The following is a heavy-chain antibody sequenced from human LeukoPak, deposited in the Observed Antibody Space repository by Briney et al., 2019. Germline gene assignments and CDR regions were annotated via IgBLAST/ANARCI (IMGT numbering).Heavy chain of an antibody. CDR2: TRNKANSYTT. CDR3: ARAFGLEPV. V-gene: IGHV3-72*01. CDR1: GFTFSDHY. J-gene: IGHJ4*02. D-gene: IGHD3/OR15-3a*01. Sequence: GGSPRLSCAASGFTFSDHYMDWVRQAPGKGLEWVGRTRNKANSYTTEYAASVKGRFTISRDDSKDSLYLQMNSLKTEDTAVYYCARAFGLEPVWGQGTLVTVSS.